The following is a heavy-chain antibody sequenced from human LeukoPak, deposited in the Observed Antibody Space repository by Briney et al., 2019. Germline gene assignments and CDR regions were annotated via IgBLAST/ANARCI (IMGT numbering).Heavy chain of an antibody. CDR2: IYPGDSDT. J-gene: IGHJ4*02. CDR3: ARTDSLTTSFDY. CDR1: GHSFTSYW. Sequence: GESLEISCKGSGHSFTSYWIGWVRQMPGKGLEWMGIIYPGDSDTRYSPSFQGQVIISADKSINTAYLQWSSLKASDTAMYYCARTDSLTTSFDYWGQGTLVTVSS. V-gene: IGHV5-51*01. D-gene: IGHD4-11*01.